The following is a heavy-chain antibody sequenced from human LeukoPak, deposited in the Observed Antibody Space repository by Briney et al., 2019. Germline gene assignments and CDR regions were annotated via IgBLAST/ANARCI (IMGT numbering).Heavy chain of an antibody. V-gene: IGHV3-74*01. D-gene: IGHD6-25*01. J-gene: IGHJ5*02. Sequence: GGSLRLSCAASGFTFSSYWMHWVRQVPGKGLVWVSHIDSDGSGTTYADSVKGRFTISRDNARNTLYLQMNSLRDEDTAVYYCAREMAIAAAGISWFAPWGQGTLVTVSS. CDR1: GFTFSSYW. CDR3: AREMAIAAAGISWFAP. CDR2: IDSDGSGT.